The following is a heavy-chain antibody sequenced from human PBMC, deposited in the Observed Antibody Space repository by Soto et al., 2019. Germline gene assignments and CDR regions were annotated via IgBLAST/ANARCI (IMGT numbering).Heavy chain of an antibody. CDR3: AHSVMNYYDSSGYRDV. Sequence: SGPTLVNPTQTLTLTCTFSGFSLSTSGVGVGWIRQPPGKALEWLALIYWNDDKRYSPSLKSRLTITKENSKNQVVLTMTNMDPVDTATYYRAHSVMNYYDSSGYRDVWGQGTTVTVSS. V-gene: IGHV2-5*01. CDR1: GFSLSTSGVG. D-gene: IGHD3-22*01. J-gene: IGHJ6*02. CDR2: IYWNDDK.